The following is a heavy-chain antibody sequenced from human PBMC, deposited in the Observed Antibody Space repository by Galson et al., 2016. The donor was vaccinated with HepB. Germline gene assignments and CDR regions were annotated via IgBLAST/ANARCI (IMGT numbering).Heavy chain of an antibody. D-gene: IGHD1-26*01. CDR3: AKDGILGTTTQSKGMDV. Sequence: SLRLSCAASRFNFSPYWMHWVRQAPGKGLEWVALIPYDGSSQYYADSVRGRFTISRDNSKNTLYLQMDSLRPEDTAVHYCAKDGILGTTTQSKGMDVWGQGTTVTVSS. CDR2: IPYDGSSQ. J-gene: IGHJ6*02. CDR1: RFNFSPYW. V-gene: IGHV3-30*18.